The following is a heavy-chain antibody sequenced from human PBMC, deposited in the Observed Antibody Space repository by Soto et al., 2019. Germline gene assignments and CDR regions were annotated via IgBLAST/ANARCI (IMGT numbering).Heavy chain of an antibody. CDR2: IYWNDDK. V-gene: IGHV2-5*01. Sequence: VETTPTLKITYISSVAAPRKKGVGVGWIRQPPGKALEWLALIYWNDDKRYSPSLKSRLTITKDTSNNQVVLTMTNMDPVDTATYYCAHGQRGYYFWSGYSYYYYFGRVGWGEGPMVTVSS. J-gene: IGHJ6*02. CDR1: VAAPRKKGVG. D-gene: IGHD3-3*01. CDR3: AHGQRGYYFWSGYSYYYYFGRVG.